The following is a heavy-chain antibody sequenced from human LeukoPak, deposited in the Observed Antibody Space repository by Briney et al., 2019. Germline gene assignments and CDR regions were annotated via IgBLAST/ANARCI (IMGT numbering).Heavy chain of an antibody. CDR2: ISSSSSTI. J-gene: IGHJ4*02. D-gene: IGHD1-26*01. CDR1: GFTFSSYS. CDR3: AKERGVGATDY. V-gene: IGHV3-48*01. Sequence: GGSLRLSCAASGFTFSSYSMNWVRQAPGKGLEWVSYISSSSSTIYYADSVKGRFTISRDNSKNTLYLQMNSLRAEDTAVYYCAKERGVGATDYWGQGTLVTVSS.